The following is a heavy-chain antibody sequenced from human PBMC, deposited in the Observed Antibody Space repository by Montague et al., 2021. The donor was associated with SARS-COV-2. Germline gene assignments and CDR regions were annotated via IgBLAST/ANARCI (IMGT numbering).Heavy chain of an antibody. V-gene: IGHV6-1*01. CDR2: TYYRSKWYV. Sequence: CAISGDSVSSNSGAWNWIRLSPSRGLEWLGRTYYRSKWYVDYAGSVRSRITINPDTSKNQFSLQMSSVTPDDTAVYYCARSKLLRSGYSSGWYGPGWFDPWGQGTPVTVSS. J-gene: IGHJ5*02. CDR3: ARSKLLRSGYSSGWYGPGWFDP. CDR1: GDSVSSNSGA. D-gene: IGHD6-19*01.